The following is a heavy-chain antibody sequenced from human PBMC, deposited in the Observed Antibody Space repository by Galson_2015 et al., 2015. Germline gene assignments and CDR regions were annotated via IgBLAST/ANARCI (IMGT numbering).Heavy chain of an antibody. Sequence: SLRLSCAASGFTFRNFAMNWVRQAPGKGLEWVSTLSASGGSTFYADSVMGRFTISRDTSKNTLYLQMNSLRAEDTAVYYCAKRPGEFDSTTYHYRYFDLWGRGTLLTVSS. CDR2: LSASGGST. V-gene: IGHV3-23*01. D-gene: IGHD2/OR15-2a*01. J-gene: IGHJ2*01. CDR3: AKRPGEFDSTTYHYRYFDL. CDR1: GFTFRNFA.